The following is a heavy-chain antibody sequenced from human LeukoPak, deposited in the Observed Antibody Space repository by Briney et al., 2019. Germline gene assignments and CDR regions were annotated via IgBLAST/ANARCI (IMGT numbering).Heavy chain of an antibody. D-gene: IGHD3-3*01. V-gene: IGHV1-18*01. Sequence: ASVKVSCKASGYTFTSYGISWVRQAPGQGLEWMGWISAYNGNTNYAQKLQGRVTMTTDTSTSTAYMELRSLRSDDTAVYYCARDSLSYCDFWSGEGRPKYYFDYWGQGTLVTVSS. CDR1: GYTFTSYG. CDR2: ISAYNGNT. J-gene: IGHJ4*02. CDR3: ARDSLSYCDFWSGEGRPKYYFDY.